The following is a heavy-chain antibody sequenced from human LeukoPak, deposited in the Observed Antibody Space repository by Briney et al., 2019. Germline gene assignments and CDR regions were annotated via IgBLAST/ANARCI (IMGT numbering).Heavy chain of an antibody. V-gene: IGHV3-11*03. CDR2: ISSSSSYT. CDR3: VRQRYSYDSSGPYFDY. Sequence: PGGSLRLSCAASGFTFSDYYMSWIRQAPGKGLEWVSYISSSSSYTNYADSVKGRFTISRDNSKNTLYLQMNSLRAEDTAVYYCVRQRYSYDSSGPYFDYWGQGALVTVSS. CDR1: GFTFSDYY. D-gene: IGHD3-22*01. J-gene: IGHJ4*02.